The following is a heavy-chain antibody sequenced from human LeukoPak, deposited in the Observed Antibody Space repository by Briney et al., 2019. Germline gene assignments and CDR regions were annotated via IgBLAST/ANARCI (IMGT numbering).Heavy chain of an antibody. CDR1: GFTFSGYW. CDR2: IRSDGSIT. J-gene: IGHJ4*02. V-gene: IGHV3-74*01. Sequence: GGSLRLSCAASGFTFSGYWMHWVRQAPGKGLAWVSVIRSDGSITTYADSVKGRFTISRDTAKNTLYLQMNSLRAEDTAVYYCASRSCTTTNCYAVGFDYWGQGTLVTVSS. CDR3: ASRSCTTTNCYAVGFDY. D-gene: IGHD2-2*01.